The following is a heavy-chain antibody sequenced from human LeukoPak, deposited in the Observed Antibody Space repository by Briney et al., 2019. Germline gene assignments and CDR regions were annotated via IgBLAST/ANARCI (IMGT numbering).Heavy chain of an antibody. Sequence: SETLSLTCTVSGGSISSSSYYWGWIRQPPGKGLEWIGSIYYSGSTYYNPSLKSRVTISVDTSKNQFSLKLSSVTAADTAVYYCAREHKYYFDYWGQGTLVTVSS. CDR2: IYYSGST. J-gene: IGHJ4*02. V-gene: IGHV4-39*07. CDR3: AREHKYYFDY. CDR1: GGSISSSSYY.